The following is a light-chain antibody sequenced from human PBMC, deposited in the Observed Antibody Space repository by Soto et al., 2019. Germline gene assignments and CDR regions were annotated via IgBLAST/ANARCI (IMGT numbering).Light chain of an antibody. CDR1: SSNIGSNY. V-gene: IGLV1-47*01. J-gene: IGLJ1*01. Sequence: QSVLTQPPSVSGTPGQRVTISCSGGSSNIGSNYVYWYQQFPGRAPKLLMYYNDQRPSGVPDRFSGSRSGTSASLAIVGLRSEDEAIYYCAAWDASLSACVFGNGTKLTVL. CDR2: YND. CDR3: AAWDASLSACV.